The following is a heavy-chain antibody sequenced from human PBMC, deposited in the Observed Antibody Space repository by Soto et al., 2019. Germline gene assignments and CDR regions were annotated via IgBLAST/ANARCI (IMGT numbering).Heavy chain of an antibody. CDR3: AKDGREMATIPCYFDY. V-gene: IGHV3-23*01. Sequence: GGSLRLSCAASGFTLSSYAMSWVRQAPGKGREWGSAISGSGGSTYYADSVEGRFTISRDNSKNTLYLQMNSLRAEDTAVYYCAKDGREMATIPCYFDYWGQGTLVTVSS. D-gene: IGHD5-12*01. CDR1: GFTLSSYA. CDR2: ISGSGGST. J-gene: IGHJ4*02.